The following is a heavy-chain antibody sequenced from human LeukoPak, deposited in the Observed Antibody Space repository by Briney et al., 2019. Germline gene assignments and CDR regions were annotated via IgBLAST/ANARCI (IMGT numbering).Heavy chain of an antibody. J-gene: IGHJ4*02. Sequence: GGSLRLSCVASGFTFSSYAMSWVRQAPGKGLEWVSAISGSGGSTYYADSVKGRFTISRDNSKNTLYLQMNSLRAEDTAVYYCAKDNAVVPAALGYWGQGTLVTVSS. V-gene: IGHV3-23*01. CDR2: ISGSGGST. D-gene: IGHD2-2*01. CDR1: GFTFSSYA. CDR3: AKDNAVVPAALGY.